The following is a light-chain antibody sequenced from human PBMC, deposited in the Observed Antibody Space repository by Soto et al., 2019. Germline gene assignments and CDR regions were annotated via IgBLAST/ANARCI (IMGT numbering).Light chain of an antibody. CDR1: EGIRNH. CDR2: HAS. CDR3: LQFYSYPLT. V-gene: IGKV1-9*01. J-gene: IGKJ3*01. Sequence: GDRVTIPCRASEGIRNHFAWYQQKPGKAPRLLIYHASILQSGVPSRFSGSGSGTEFTLTISSLQPEDFATYYCLQFYSYPLTFGPGTRVDVK.